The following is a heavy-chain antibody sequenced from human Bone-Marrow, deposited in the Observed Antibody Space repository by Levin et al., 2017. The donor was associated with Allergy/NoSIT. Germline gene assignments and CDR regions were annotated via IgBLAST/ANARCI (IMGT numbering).Heavy chain of an antibody. J-gene: IGHJ6*02. Sequence: PGGSLRLSCAASGFTFSNAWMSWVRQAPGKGLEWVGRIKSKTDGGTTDYAAPVKGRFTISRDDSKNTLYLQMNSLKTEDTAVYYCQGEGYEKRGPTVTIDLGYYYGMDVWGQGTTVTVSS. D-gene: IGHD4-17*01. CDR1: GFTFSNAW. V-gene: IGHV3-15*01. CDR2: IKSKTDGGTT. CDR3: QGEGYEKRGPTVTIDLGYYYGMDV.